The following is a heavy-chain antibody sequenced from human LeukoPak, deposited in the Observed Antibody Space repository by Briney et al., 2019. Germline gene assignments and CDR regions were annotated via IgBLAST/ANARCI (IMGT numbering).Heavy chain of an antibody. CDR3: ATIFGVVIEGPDAFDI. D-gene: IGHD3-3*01. Sequence: GASVNVSCKASGYTFTGYYMHWVRQAPGQGLEWMGRINPNSGGTNYAQKFQGRVTMTRDTSISTAYMELSRLRSDDTAVYYCATIFGVVIEGPDAFDIWGQGTMATVSS. V-gene: IGHV1-2*06. CDR2: INPNSGGT. J-gene: IGHJ3*02. CDR1: GYTFTGYY.